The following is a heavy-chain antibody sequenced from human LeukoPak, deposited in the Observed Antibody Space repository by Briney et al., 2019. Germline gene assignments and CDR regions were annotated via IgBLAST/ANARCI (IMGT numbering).Heavy chain of an antibody. V-gene: IGHV1-2*02. J-gene: IGHJ4*02. CDR2: INTNSGGT. CDR1: GYIFTDYY. Sequence: ASVKVSCKASGYIFTDYYMHWVRQAPGQGLEWMAWINTNSGGTHYAQKFQGRVTMTRDTSISTAYMELSRLTSDDTAVYYCARDLYYDSSGYYQIDSWGQGTLVTVSS. CDR3: ARDLYYDSSGYYQIDS. D-gene: IGHD3-22*01.